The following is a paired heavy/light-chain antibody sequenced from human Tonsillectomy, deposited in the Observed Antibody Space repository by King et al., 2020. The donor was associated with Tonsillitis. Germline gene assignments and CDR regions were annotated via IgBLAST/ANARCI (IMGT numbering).Light chain of an antibody. CDR3: QQYGTSLT. J-gene: IGKJ4*01. Sequence: EIVLTQSPGTLSLSPGERATLSCRASQSISGTYLAWYQHKPGQAPRLLIYGASTRATGIPDRFSGSGSGTDFTLTISRLEAEDFAVYHCQQYGTSLTFGGGTKVEIK. CDR2: GAS. CDR1: QSISGTY. V-gene: IGKV3-20*01.
Heavy chain of an antibody. J-gene: IGHJ4*02. CDR3: ARLPRYNWNPIGYFDY. CDR1: GDSMNDYY. CDR2: IYYSGGT. D-gene: IGHD1-20*01. V-gene: IGHV4-59*01. Sequence: QVQLRESGPGLVKPSETLSLTCTVSGDSMNDYYWGWIRQPPGKGLEWIGYIYYSGGTNYNPSLNSRVTISVDTSKSQFSLKLRSVAAADTALYYCARLPRYNWNPIGYFDYWGPGTLVTVSS.